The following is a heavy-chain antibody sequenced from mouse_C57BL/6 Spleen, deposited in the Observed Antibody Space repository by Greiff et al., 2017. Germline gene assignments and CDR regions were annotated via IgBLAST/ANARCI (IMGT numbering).Heavy chain of an antibody. D-gene: IGHD2-4*01. Sequence: VQLQQPGAELVMPGASVKLSCKASGYTFTSYWMHWVKQRPGQGLEWIGEIDPSDSYTNYNQKFKGKSTLTVDKSSSTADMQLSSLTSEDSAVYYCARRDDYDGAWFAYWGQGTLVTVSA. V-gene: IGHV1-69*01. CDR1: GYTFTSYW. J-gene: IGHJ3*01. CDR3: ARRDDYDGAWFAY. CDR2: IDPSDSYT.